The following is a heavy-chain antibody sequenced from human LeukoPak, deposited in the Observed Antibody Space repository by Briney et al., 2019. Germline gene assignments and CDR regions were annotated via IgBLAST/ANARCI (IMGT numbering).Heavy chain of an antibody. CDR3: ARVASSSWYNGDY. Sequence: SETLSLTCAVYGGSFSGYYWGWIRQPPGKGLEWIGEINHSGSTNYNPSLKSRVTISVDTSKNQFSLKLSSVTAADTAVYCCARVASSSWYNGDYWGQGTLVTVSS. D-gene: IGHD6-13*01. V-gene: IGHV4-34*01. CDR2: INHSGST. CDR1: GGSFSGYY. J-gene: IGHJ4*02.